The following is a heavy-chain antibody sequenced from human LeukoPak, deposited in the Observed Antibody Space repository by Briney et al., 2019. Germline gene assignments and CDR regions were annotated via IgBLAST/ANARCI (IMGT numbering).Heavy chain of an antibody. Sequence: TSETLSLTCAVYGGSFSGYYWSWIRQPPGEGLEWIGEINHSGSTNYNPSLKSRVTISVDTSKNQFSLKLSSVTAADTAVYYCARGLRLRYFDWLPNRVFDYWGQGTLVTVSS. V-gene: IGHV4-34*01. J-gene: IGHJ4*02. CDR2: INHSGST. CDR3: ARGLRLRYFDWLPNRVFDY. CDR1: GGSFSGYY. D-gene: IGHD3-9*01.